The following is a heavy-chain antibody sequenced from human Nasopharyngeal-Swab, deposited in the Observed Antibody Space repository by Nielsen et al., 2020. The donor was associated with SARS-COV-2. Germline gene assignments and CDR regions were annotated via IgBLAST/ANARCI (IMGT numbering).Heavy chain of an antibody. V-gene: IGHV1-2*06. Sequence: ASVKVSCKASGYTFTGYYMHWVRQAPGQGLEWMGRINPNSGGTNSAQKFQGRVTMTRDTSISTAYMELSRLRSDDTAVYYCARRYSSGSRGGLDYWGQGTLVTVSS. CDR1: GYTFTGYY. CDR2: INPNSGGT. CDR3: ARRYSSGSRGGLDY. D-gene: IGHD6-19*01. J-gene: IGHJ4*02.